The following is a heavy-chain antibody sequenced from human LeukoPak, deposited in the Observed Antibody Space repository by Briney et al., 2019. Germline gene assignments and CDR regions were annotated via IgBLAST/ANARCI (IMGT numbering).Heavy chain of an antibody. D-gene: IGHD6-19*01. V-gene: IGHV3-7*01. Sequence: GGSLRLSCAASGFTFSSYWMSWVRQAPGKGLEWVANIKQDGSEKYYVDSVKGRFTISRDNAKNSLYLQMNSLRAEDTAVYYCARDREQWLSSEFDYWGQGTLVTVSS. CDR2: IKQDGSEK. CDR1: GFTFSSYW. J-gene: IGHJ4*02. CDR3: ARDREQWLSSEFDY.